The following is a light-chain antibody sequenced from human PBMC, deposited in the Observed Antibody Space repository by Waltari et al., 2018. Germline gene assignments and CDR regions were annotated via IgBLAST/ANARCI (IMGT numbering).Light chain of an antibody. CDR3: QKYDFLPAT. CDR1: QGVGKY. J-gene: IGKJ1*01. V-gene: IGKV3-20*01. Sequence: EIVFTQSPGPLSLSPGERATLPCRASQGVGKYLAWYQQRPGQAPRLLLHHASILATGIPERFSGSGYGTDFSLTISRLEPEDFAVYYCQKYDFLPATFGQGTTVEIK. CDR2: HAS.